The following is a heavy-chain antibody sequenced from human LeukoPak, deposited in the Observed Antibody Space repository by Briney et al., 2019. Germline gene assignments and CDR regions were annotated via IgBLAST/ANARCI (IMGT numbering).Heavy chain of an antibody. Sequence: SVKVSCKASGGTFSSYAISWVRQVPGQGLEWMGGIIPIFGTANYAQKFQGRVTITTDESTSTAYMELSSLRSEDTAVYYCATNLDIVATITSFDYWGQGTLVTVSS. V-gene: IGHV1-69*05. D-gene: IGHD5-12*01. J-gene: IGHJ4*02. CDR1: GGTFSSYA. CDR3: ATNLDIVATITSFDY. CDR2: IIPIFGTA.